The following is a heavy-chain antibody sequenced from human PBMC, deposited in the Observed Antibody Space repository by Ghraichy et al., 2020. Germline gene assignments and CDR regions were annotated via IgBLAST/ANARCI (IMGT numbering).Heavy chain of an antibody. J-gene: IGHJ6*03. CDR3: ARAVLSGKGRRNIVVVPAAKRYYYMDV. CDR2: MNPNSGNT. V-gene: IGHV1-8*01. CDR1: GYTFTSYD. Sequence: ASVKVSCKASGYTFTSYDINWVRQATGQGLEWMGWMNPNSGNTGYAQKFQGRVTMTRNTSISTAYMELSSLRSEDTAVYYCARAVLSGKGRRNIVVVPAAKRYYYMDVWGKGTTVTVSS. D-gene: IGHD2-2*01.